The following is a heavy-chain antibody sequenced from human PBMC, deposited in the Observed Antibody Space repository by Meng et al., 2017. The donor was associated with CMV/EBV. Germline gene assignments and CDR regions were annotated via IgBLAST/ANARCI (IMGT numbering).Heavy chain of an antibody. CDR2: INPSSGGT. V-gene: IGHV1-2*02. D-gene: IGHD5-18*01. Sequence: ASVKVSCKASGYTFTGYYMHWVRQAPGQGLEWMGWINPSSGGTNYAQKFQGRVTMTRDTSISTAYMELSRLGSGDTAVYYCAREPPGCSYGSARYYYYGMDVWGQGTTVTVSS. CDR3: AREPPGCSYGSARYYYYGMDV. CDR1: GYTFTGYY. J-gene: IGHJ6*02.